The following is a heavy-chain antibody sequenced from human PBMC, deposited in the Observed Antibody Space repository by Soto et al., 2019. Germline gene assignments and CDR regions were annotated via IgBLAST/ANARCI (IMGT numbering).Heavy chain of an antibody. CDR2: VSYDVYIK. D-gene: IGHD2-2*01. Sequence: HPGGSLRLSCAASGFIFTTYGMHWVRQAPGKGLEWVAFVSYDVYIKSYADSVKGRFTVSRDNSKNTLYLQMNSLRAEDTAVYYCAREYCSSTSCLNWFDPWGQGTLVTVSS. CDR1: GFIFTTYG. J-gene: IGHJ5*02. CDR3: AREYCSSTSCLNWFDP. V-gene: IGHV3-30*03.